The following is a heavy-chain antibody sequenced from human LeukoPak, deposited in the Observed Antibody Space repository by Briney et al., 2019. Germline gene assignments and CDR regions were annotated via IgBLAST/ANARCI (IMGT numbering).Heavy chain of an antibody. V-gene: IGHV3-23*01. CDR2: ISGSGGST. CDR1: GFTFSSYA. CDR3: AKAVSLGSYYYYGMDV. Sequence: PGGSLRLSCAASGFTFSSYAMSWVRQAPGKGREWVSAISGSGGSTYYADSVKGRFTISGDNSKNTLYLQMNSLRAEDTAVYYCAKAVSLGSYYYYGMDVRGQGTTVTVSS. D-gene: IGHD1-26*01. J-gene: IGHJ6*02.